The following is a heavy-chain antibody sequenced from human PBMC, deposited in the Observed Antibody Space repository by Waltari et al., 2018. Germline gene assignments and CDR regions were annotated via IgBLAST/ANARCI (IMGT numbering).Heavy chain of an antibody. V-gene: IGHV3-21*01. Sequence: EVQLVESGGGLVKPGGSLRLSCAASGFTFSSYSMNWVRQAPGEGLEWVSSSSSSSSYIYYADSVKGRFTISRDNSKNTLYLQMNSLRADDTAVYYCARPDYDILGFDPWGQGTLVTVSS. CDR2: SSSSSSYI. J-gene: IGHJ5*02. CDR1: GFTFSSYS. D-gene: IGHD3-9*01. CDR3: ARPDYDILGFDP.